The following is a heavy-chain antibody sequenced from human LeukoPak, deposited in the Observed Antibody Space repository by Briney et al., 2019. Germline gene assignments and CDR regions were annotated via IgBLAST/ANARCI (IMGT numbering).Heavy chain of an antibody. J-gene: IGHJ4*02. D-gene: IGHD6-6*01. CDR3: ARDTGEYSSSFNFDY. CDR1: GYTFTSYA. V-gene: IGHV7-4-1*02. CDR2: INTNTGNL. Sequence: ASVKVSCKASGYTFTSYAMNWVRQAPGQGLAWMGRINTNTGNLTYAQGFTGRFVFSLDTSVSTAYLQISSLKAEDTAVYYCARDTGEYSSSFNFDYWGQGTLVTVSS.